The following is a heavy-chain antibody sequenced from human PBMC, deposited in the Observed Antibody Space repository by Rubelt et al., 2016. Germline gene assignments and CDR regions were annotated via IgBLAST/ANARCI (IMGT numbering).Heavy chain of an antibody. CDR2: IYYRGST. CDR3: EEGYGDSKGGDWVER. D-gene: IGHD2-21*01. CDR1: GGSISSSIYY. V-gene: IGHV4-39*01. J-gene: IGHJ4*02. Sequence: QLQLQESGPGLVQPSQTLSLICTVSGGSISSSIYYWGWFLQPPGHGLASIRSIYYRGSTYYNPPLNRRLTISVNTSKNQLTLRLPEVAAEETAEYKGEEGYGDSKGGDWVERWGQGNVVTVTS.